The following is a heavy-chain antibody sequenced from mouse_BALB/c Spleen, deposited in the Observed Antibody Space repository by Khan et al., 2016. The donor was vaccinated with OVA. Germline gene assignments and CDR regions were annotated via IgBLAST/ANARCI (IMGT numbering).Heavy chain of an antibody. CDR2: ISYSGST. Sequence: EVQLQESGPGLVKPSQSLSLTCTVTGYSITSAYAWNWIRQFPGNKLEWMGYISYSGSTSYNPSLKSRISITRDTSKNQFFLQLNSVTTEDTATDDCARDYGSSYAMDYWGQGTSVTVSS. J-gene: IGHJ4*01. CDR3: ARDYGSSYAMDY. V-gene: IGHV3-2*02. CDR1: GYSITSAYA. D-gene: IGHD1-1*01.